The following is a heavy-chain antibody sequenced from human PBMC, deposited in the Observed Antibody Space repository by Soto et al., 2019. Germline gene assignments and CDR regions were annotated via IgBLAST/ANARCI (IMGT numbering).Heavy chain of an antibody. J-gene: IGHJ5*02. V-gene: IGHV4-59*01. Sequence: PSETLSLTCTVSGGSISSYYWSWIRQPPGKGLEWIGYIYYSGSTNYNPSLKSRVTISVDTSKNQFSLKLSFVTAADTAVYYCAREVKWLRFDWFDPWGQGTLVTVSS. CDR3: AREVKWLRFDWFDP. CDR1: GGSISSYY. CDR2: IYYSGST. D-gene: IGHD5-12*01.